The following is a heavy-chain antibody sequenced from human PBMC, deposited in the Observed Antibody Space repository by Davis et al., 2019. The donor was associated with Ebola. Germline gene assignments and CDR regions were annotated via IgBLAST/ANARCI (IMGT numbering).Heavy chain of an antibody. V-gene: IGHV3-53*01. J-gene: IGHJ6*02. CDR1: GGSISSYY. D-gene: IGHD4-17*01. Sequence: ETLSLTCTVSGGSISSYYWSWVRQAPGKGLEWVSVIYSGGSTYYADSVKGRFTISRDNSKNTLYLQMNSLRAEDTAVYYCARDSLTTVTTYYYYGMDVWGQGTTVTVSS. CDR2: IYSGGST. CDR3: ARDSLTTVTTYYYYGMDV.